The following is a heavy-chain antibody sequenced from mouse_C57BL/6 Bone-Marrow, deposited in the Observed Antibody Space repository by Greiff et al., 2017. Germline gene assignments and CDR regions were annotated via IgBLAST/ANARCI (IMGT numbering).Heavy chain of an antibody. V-gene: IGHV1-64*01. D-gene: IGHD1-1*01. CDR2: IHPNSGST. CDR3: ASRLLLYPDYY. J-gene: IGHJ2*01. Sequence: VQLQQSGAELVKPGASVKLSCKASGYTFTSYWMHWVKQRPGQGLEWIGMIHPNSGSTNYNEKFKSKATLNVDKSSSTAYMQLSSLTSEDSAVYYCASRLLLYPDYYWGQGTTLTVSS. CDR1: GYTFTSYW.